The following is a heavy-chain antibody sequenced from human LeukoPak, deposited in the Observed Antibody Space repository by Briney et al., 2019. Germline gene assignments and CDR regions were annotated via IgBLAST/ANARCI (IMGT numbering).Heavy chain of an antibody. CDR3: AKDRWRDGTSSFDN. Sequence: VASVKVSCKASGYTFTSYGISWVRQAPGQGLEWMGWISTYNRNTNYAQKLQGRVTMTTDTSTSTAYMELRSLRSDDTAVYYCAKDRWRDGTSSFDNWGQGTLVTVSS. CDR1: GYTFTSYG. D-gene: IGHD6-6*01. V-gene: IGHV1-18*01. CDR2: ISTYNRNT. J-gene: IGHJ4*02.